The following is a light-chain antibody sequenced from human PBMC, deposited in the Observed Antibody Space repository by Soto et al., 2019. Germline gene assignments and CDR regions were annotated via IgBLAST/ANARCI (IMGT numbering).Light chain of an antibody. Sequence: QSVLTQPASVSGSPGQSITISCTGSGRDIGAYDYVSWYQQHPGKAPKLLIYGVKNRPSGVSYRFSASKSAFTASLTTSGLQAEDEAHYYCSSYTTSYFYVFGPGTKLTVL. CDR1: GRDIGAYDY. V-gene: IGLV2-14*01. CDR2: GVK. CDR3: SSYTTSYFYV. J-gene: IGLJ1*01.